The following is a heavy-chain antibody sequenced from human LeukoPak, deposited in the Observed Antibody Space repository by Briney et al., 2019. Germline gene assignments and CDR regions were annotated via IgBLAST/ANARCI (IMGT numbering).Heavy chain of an antibody. D-gene: IGHD6-19*01. CDR3: ASADSSGWSNFDY. J-gene: IGHJ4*02. CDR1: GGSISSYY. V-gene: IGHV4-59*01. Sequence: PSETLSLTCTVSGGSISSYYWSWIRQPPGKGLEWIGYIYYSGSTNYSPSLKSRVTISVDTSKNQFSLKLSSVTAADTAVYYCASADSSGWSNFDYWGQGTLVTVSS. CDR2: IYYSGST.